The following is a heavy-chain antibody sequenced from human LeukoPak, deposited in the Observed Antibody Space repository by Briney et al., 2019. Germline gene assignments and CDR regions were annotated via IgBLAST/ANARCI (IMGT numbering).Heavy chain of an antibody. CDR2: ISAYNGNT. CDR3: ARDRITMIVVVTSTPLGY. CDR1: GYTFTIYG. V-gene: IGHV1-18*01. J-gene: IGHJ4*02. D-gene: IGHD3-22*01. Sequence: ASVTVSCKASGYTFTIYGISWVRQAPGQGLEWMGWISAYNGNTNYAQKLQGRVTMTTDTSTSTAYMELRSLRSDDTAVYYCARDRITMIVVVTSTPLGYWGQGTLVTVSS.